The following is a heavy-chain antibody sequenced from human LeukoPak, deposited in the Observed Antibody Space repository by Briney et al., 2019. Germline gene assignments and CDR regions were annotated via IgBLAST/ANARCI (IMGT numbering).Heavy chain of an antibody. D-gene: IGHD2-21*01. V-gene: IGHV3-53*01. CDR2: FYRGDTT. J-gene: IGHJ4*02. Sequence: GGSLRLSCAASGFSVSSSYMYWVRQAPGKGLEWVSFFYRGDTTYYAESVRGRFTISRDNSKNTLHLLMNSLIPEDTAVYYCAREVISIPSYFDSWGQGTLVTVSS. CDR1: GFSVSSSY. CDR3: AREVISIPSYFDS.